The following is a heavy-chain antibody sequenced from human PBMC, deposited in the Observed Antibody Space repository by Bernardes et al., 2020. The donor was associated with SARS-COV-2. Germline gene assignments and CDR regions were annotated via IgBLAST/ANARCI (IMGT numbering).Heavy chain of an antibody. J-gene: IGHJ4*02. CDR2: ISYDGNKK. D-gene: IGHD2-21*01. V-gene: IGHV3-30*18. CDR3: AKAIATMGYYIDN. CDR1: GFIFSYYG. Sequence: GGSLRLSCAASGFIFSYYGMHWVRQAPGKGLEWVTIISYDGNKKRYADSVQGRFTISRDNSKKTVYLQMNNLRNEDTAVYYCAKAIATMGYYIDNWGQGTLVTVSS.